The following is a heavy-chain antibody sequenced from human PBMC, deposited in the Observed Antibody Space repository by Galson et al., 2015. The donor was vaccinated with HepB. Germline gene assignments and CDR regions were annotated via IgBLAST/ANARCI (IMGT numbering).Heavy chain of an antibody. CDR3: ARGQQQLVNWFDP. J-gene: IGHJ5*02. V-gene: IGHV4-34*01. Sequence: SETLSLTCAVYGGSFSGYYWSWIRQPPGKGLEWIGEINHSGSTNYNPSLKSRVTISVDTSKNQFSLKLSSVTAADTAVYYCARGQQQLVNWFDPWGQGTLVTVSS. D-gene: IGHD6-13*01. CDR1: GGSFSGYY. CDR2: INHSGST.